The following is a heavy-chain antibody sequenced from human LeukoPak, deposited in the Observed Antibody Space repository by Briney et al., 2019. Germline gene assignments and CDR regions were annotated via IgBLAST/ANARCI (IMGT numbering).Heavy chain of an antibody. J-gene: IGHJ4*02. V-gene: IGHV3-20*04. CDR2: INWNGGGT. Sequence: GGSLRLSCAASGFTFSSYSMSWVRQAPGKGLEWVSGINWNGGGTGYADSVKGRFTISRDNAKNSLYLQMNSLRAEDTALYYCARGKDYGGNFDYWGQGTLVTVSS. CDR1: GFTFSSYS. CDR3: ARGKDYGGNFDY. D-gene: IGHD4-23*01.